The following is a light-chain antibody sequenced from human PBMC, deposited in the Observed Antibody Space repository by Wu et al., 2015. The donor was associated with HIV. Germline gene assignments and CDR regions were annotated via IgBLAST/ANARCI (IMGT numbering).Light chain of an antibody. CDR2: GAS. CDR3: QQYNNWPPQGT. Sequence: EIVLTQSPGTLSLSPGERATLSCRASQSVSSNLAWYQQKPGQAPRLLIYGASTRATGIPARFSGSGSGTEFTLTISSMQSEDFAVYYCQQYNNWPPQGTFGQGTKVEIK. CDR1: QSVSSN. J-gene: IGKJ1*01. V-gene: IGKV3-15*01.